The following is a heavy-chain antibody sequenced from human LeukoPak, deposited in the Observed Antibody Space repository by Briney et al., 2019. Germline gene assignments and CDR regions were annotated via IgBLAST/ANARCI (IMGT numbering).Heavy chain of an antibody. Sequence: KPSETLSLTCTVSGGSISSYYWSWIRQPRGKGLEWIGYIYYSGSTNYNPSLKSRVTISVDTSKNQFSLKLSSVTAADTAVYYCASSPITIFGVVISYFDYWGQGTLVTVSS. CDR3: ASSPITIFGVVISYFDY. CDR2: IYYSGST. J-gene: IGHJ4*02. V-gene: IGHV4-59*01. CDR1: GGSISSYY. D-gene: IGHD3-3*01.